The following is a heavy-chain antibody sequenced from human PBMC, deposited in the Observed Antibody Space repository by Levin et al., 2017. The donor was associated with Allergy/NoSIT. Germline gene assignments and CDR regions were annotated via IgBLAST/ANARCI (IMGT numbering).Heavy chain of an antibody. J-gene: IGHJ4*02. V-gene: IGHV3-72*01. CDR1: GFIFGDYF. CDR2: TRIQGNSDTT. CDR3: TRAPLGSTGYIMAYY. D-gene: IGHD5-12*01. Sequence: PGGSLRLSCAASGFIFGDYFMDWVRQAPGKGLEWVGRTRIQGNSDTTQYAASVKGRFTISRDDSRTSLYLQMNSLKTEDTAVYYCTRAPLGSTGYIMAYYWGPGTLVTVSS.